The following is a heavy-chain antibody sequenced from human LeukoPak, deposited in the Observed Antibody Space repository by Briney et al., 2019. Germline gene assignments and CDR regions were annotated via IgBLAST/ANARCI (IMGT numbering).Heavy chain of an antibody. CDR2: IQTSGST. J-gene: IGHJ4*02. V-gene: IGHV4-4*07. D-gene: IGHD6-19*01. Sequence: PPETLSLTCTVSGGSISSYYWSWIRQPAGRGLEWIGRIQTSGSTNYNPSLKSRVTMSVDTSKNKFSLKVNSVTAADTAVYYCARVGSGWSFDYWGQGTLVTVSS. CDR3: ARVGSGWSFDY. CDR1: GGSISSYY.